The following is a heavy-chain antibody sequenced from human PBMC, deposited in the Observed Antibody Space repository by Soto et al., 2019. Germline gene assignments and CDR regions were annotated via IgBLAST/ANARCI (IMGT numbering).Heavy chain of an antibody. CDR2: IYYSGST. V-gene: IGHV4-31*03. Sequence: SETQSLTCTVSGGSIRSGGYYWSWIRQHPGKGLEWIGYIYYSGSTYYNPSLKSRVTISVDTSKNQFSLKLSSVTAADTAVYYCAAGDFWSGNTGFDYWGQGTLVTVSS. CDR3: AAGDFWSGNTGFDY. D-gene: IGHD3-3*01. J-gene: IGHJ4*02. CDR1: GGSIRSGGYY.